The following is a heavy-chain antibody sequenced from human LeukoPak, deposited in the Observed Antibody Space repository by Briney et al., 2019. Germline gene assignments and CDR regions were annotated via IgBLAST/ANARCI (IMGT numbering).Heavy chain of an antibody. Sequence: ASLSVSCKTSAYFFTGYYLHWVRQAPGQGLEWMGWINPDTDDTHYIERFEGRISMTRDTSITTAYLELNSLRSDDTAVYYCAKEASPIYTRGWFDTWGHATLVTVSS. CDR1: AYFFTGYY. J-gene: IGHJ5*01. CDR2: INPDTDDT. V-gene: IGHV1-2*02. CDR3: AKEASPIYTRGWFDT. D-gene: IGHD3-3*01.